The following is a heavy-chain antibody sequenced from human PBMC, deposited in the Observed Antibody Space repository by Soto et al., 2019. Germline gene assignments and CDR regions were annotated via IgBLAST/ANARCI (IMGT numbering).Heavy chain of an antibody. J-gene: IGHJ3*01. Sequence: EVQVLESGGDLVQPGGSLRLSCAASGFTIRTYAMSWVRQAPGKALEWVSGISGSSDRTYYADSVKARFTTSKDTSSNTLYLQMTSLRVEDTAVYHCEGSWTWGQGTMVTVSS. CDR1: GFTIRTYA. V-gene: IGHV3-23*01. CDR2: ISGSSDRT. CDR3: EGSWT. D-gene: IGHD5-12*01.